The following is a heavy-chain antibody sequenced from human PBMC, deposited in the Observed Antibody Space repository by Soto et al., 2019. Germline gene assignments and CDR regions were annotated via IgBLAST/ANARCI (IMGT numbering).Heavy chain of an antibody. CDR2: IYWNDDK. V-gene: IGHV2-5*01. J-gene: IGHJ6*02. Sequence: SGPTLVNPTQTLTLTCTFSGFSLTTSGVGVGWTRQPPRKALEWLALIYWNDDKHYSPSLKSRLTITKDTSKNQVVLTMTNMDPVDKATYYCAHSQRRTTIFAVGTGHYLMDVWGQGTTVTV. CDR1: GFSLTTSGVG. D-gene: IGHD3-3*01. CDR3: AHSQRRTTIFAVGTGHYLMDV.